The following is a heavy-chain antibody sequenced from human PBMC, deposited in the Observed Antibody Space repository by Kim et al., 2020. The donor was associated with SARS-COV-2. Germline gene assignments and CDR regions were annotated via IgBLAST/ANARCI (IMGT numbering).Heavy chain of an antibody. D-gene: IGHD2-2*01. CDR3: ARDPTLGYCSSTSCTRWYNWFDP. CDR2: IKEDGGEK. CDR1: GFTFSSYW. Sequence: GSLRLSCAASGFTFSSYWMSWVRQAPGKGLEWVANIKEDGGEKYYVGSVQGRFTISRDNAKNSLYLQMNSLRAEDTAVYYCARDPTLGYCSSTSCTRWYNWFDPWGQGTLVTVSS. J-gene: IGHJ5*02. V-gene: IGHV3-7*01.